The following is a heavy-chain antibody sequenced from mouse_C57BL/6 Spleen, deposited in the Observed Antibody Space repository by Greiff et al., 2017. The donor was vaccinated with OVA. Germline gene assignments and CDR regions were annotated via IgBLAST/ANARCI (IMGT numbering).Heavy chain of an antibody. CDR2: INYDGSST. CDR1: GFTFSDYY. J-gene: IGHJ2*01. CDR3: AREGLRFPNDFDD. D-gene: IGHD1-1*01. Sequence: EVKLVESEGGLVQPGSSMKLSCTASGFTFSDYYMAWVRQVPEKGLEWVANINYDGSSTYYLDSLKSRFTISRDNAKNILYLQMSSLKSEDTATYDSAREGLRFPNDFDDWGQGTTLTVAS. V-gene: IGHV5-16*01.